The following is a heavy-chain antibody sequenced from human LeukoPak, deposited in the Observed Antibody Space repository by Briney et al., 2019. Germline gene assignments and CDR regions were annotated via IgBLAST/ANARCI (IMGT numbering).Heavy chain of an antibody. CDR1: GFTFSSYA. V-gene: IGHV3-30*04. J-gene: IGHJ3*02. CDR3: ARAPGVTMVRGVIITRPDFDI. CDR2: ISYDGSNK. D-gene: IGHD3-10*01. Sequence: GGSLRLSCAASGFTFSSYAMHWVRQAPGKGLEWVAVISYDGSNKYYADSVKGRFTISRDNSKNTLHLQMNSLRAEDTAVYYCARAPGVTMVRGVIITRPDFDIWGQGTMVTVSS.